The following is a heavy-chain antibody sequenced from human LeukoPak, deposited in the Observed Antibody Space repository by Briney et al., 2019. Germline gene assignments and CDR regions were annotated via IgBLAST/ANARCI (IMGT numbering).Heavy chain of an antibody. CDR2: INHSGST. V-gene: IGHV4-34*01. CDR3: ARVVSRFDP. Sequence: SETLSLTCAVYGGSFSGYYWSWIRQPPGKGLEWIGEINHSGSTNYNPSLKSRVTISVDTSKNQFSLKLSSVTAADTAVYYCARVVSRFDPWGQGTLVTVSS. CDR1: GGSFSGYY. D-gene: IGHD5/OR15-5a*01. J-gene: IGHJ5*02.